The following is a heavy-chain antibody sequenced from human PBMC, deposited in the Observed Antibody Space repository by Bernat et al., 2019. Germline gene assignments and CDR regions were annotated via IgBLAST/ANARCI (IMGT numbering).Heavy chain of an antibody. CDR2: ISAYNGNT. CDR3: ARDRRIQLWPPTAMDV. Sequence: QVQLVQSGAEVKKPGASVKVSCKASGYTFTSYGISWVRQAPGQGLEWMGWISAYNGNTNYAQKLQGRVTMTTDTSTSTAYMELRSLRSDDTAVYSCARDRRIQLWPPTAMDVWGQGTTVTVSS. V-gene: IGHV1-18*01. D-gene: IGHD5-18*01. CDR1: GYTFTSYG. J-gene: IGHJ6*02.